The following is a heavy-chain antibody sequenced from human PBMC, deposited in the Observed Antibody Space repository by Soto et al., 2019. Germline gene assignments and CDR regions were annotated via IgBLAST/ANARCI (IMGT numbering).Heavy chain of an antibody. V-gene: IGHV3-72*01. Sequence: EVQLVESGGGLVQPGGSLRLSCAASGLMFSDYHMDWVRQAPGKGLEWVGRIRRKANSYTTAYAASVKGRFTISRDDSKNSLYLQMNSLKSEDTAVYYCAMLGGWSGGSSGMDVWGQGTRVTVSS. D-gene: IGHD6-19*01. CDR3: AMLGGWSGGSSGMDV. J-gene: IGHJ6*02. CDR2: IRRKANSYTT. CDR1: GLMFSDYH.